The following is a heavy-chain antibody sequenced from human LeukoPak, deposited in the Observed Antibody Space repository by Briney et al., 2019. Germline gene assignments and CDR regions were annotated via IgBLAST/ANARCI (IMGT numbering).Heavy chain of an antibody. CDR3: AKYARSIGWYGDAFDI. Sequence: GGSLSLSCAASGFTFSSYAMSWVRQAPGKGLEWVSAISGSGGGTYYADSVKGRFTISSDNSKNTLYLQMNSLRAEDTAVYYCAKYARSIGWYGDAFDIWGQGTMVTVSS. CDR2: ISGSGGGT. J-gene: IGHJ3*02. CDR1: GFTFSSYA. V-gene: IGHV3-23*01. D-gene: IGHD6-19*01.